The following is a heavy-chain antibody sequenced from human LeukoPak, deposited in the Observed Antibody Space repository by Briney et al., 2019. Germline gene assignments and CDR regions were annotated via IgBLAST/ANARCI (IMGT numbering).Heavy chain of an antibody. J-gene: IGHJ3*02. D-gene: IGHD6-6*01. Sequence: GGSLRLSCAASGFTFSSYAMHWVRQAPGKGLEWVTILSYDGSNKYYADSVKGRFTISRDNSKNTLYLQVYSLRAEDTAVYYCARARASIAAHAFDIWGQGTMVTVSS. V-gene: IGHV3-30-3*01. CDR1: GFTFSSYA. CDR2: LSYDGSNK. CDR3: ARARASIAAHAFDI.